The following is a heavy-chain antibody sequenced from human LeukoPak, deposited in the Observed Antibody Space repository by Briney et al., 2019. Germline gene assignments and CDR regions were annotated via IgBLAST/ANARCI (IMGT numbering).Heavy chain of an antibody. D-gene: IGHD3-3*01. Sequence: PSETLSLTCTVSGGSISSSSYYWGWIRQPPGKGLEWIGSIYYSGSTYYNPSLKSRVTISVDTSKNQFSLKLSSVTAADTAVYYCASHAYDFWSGYAPHDAFDIWGQGTMVTVSS. V-gene: IGHV4-39*01. CDR2: IYYSGST. CDR3: ASHAYDFWSGYAPHDAFDI. J-gene: IGHJ3*02. CDR1: GGSISSSSYY.